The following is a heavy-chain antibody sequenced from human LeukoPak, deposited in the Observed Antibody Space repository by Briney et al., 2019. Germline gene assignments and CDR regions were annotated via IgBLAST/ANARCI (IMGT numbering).Heavy chain of an antibody. J-gene: IGHJ3*02. CDR3: ARDFWRSLGGSYWDDAFDI. D-gene: IGHD1-26*01. V-gene: IGHV1-2*02. Sequence: ASVKVSCKASGYTFTGYYMHWVRQAPGQGLEWMGWINPNSGGTNYAQKFQGRVTMTRDTSISTAYMELSRLRSDDTAVYYCARDFWRSLGGSYWDDAFDIWGQGTMVTVSS. CDR1: GYTFTGYY. CDR2: INPNSGGT.